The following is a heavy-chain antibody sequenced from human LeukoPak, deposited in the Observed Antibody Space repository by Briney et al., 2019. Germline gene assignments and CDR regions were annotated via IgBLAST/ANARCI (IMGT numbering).Heavy chain of an antibody. CDR2: ISWDGGST. J-gene: IGHJ4*02. V-gene: IGHV3-43D*03. D-gene: IGHD3-22*01. CDR1: GFTFDDYA. CDR3: AKDRYDSSGYYYRPDY. Sequence: GGSLRLSCAASGFTFDDYAMHWVRQAPGKGLEWVSLISWDGGSTYYADSVKGRFTISRDNSKNTLYLRMNSLRAEDTAVYYCAKDRYDSSGYYYRPDYWGQGTLVTVSS.